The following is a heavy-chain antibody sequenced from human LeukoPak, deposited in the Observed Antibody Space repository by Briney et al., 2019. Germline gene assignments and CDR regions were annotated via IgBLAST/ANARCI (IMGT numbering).Heavy chain of an antibody. CDR3: ARASGSSAVPFDY. D-gene: IGHD3-10*01. Sequence: ASVKVSCKASGYTFTGNYMHWVRQAPGQXXXWMGVIAPSSGTTSYAQKFQGRVTMTRDTSTSTLYMELSSLTSEDTAVYYCARASGSSAVPFDYWGQGTLVTVSS. CDR1: GYTFTGNY. J-gene: IGHJ4*02. CDR2: IAPSSGTT. V-gene: IGHV1-46*01.